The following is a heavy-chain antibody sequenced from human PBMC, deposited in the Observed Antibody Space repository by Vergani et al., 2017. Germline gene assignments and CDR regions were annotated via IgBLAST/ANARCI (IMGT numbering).Heavy chain of an antibody. CDR2: IIPIFGTA. CDR1: GGTFSSYA. V-gene: IGHV1-69*01. J-gene: IGHJ6*02. D-gene: IGHD2-2*01. CDR3: ASHSTNLVVPAAKSFYYYYGMDV. Sequence: QVQLVQSGAEVKKPGSSVKVSCKAAGGTFSSYAISWVRQAPGQGLEWMGGIIPIFGTANYAQKFQGRVTITADESTSTAYMELSSLRSEDTAVYYCASHSTNLVVPAAKSFYYYYGMDVWGQGTTVTVSS.